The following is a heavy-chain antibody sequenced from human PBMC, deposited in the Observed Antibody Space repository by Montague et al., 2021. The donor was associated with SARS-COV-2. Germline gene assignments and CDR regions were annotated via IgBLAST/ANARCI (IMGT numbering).Heavy chain of an antibody. CDR2: IYYSGST. CDR1: GGSITNYY. J-gene: IGHJ5*02. D-gene: IGHD3-22*01. Sequence: SETLSLTCTVSGGSITNYYWTWIRQPPGKGLEWIGHIYYSGSTNSSPSFTVQGPITIDASTNKFPLKLNSVTAAATAVSFCAGEKGDDRIGYHPGCWFDHWGQGTLVTVSS. CDR3: AGEKGDDRIGYHPGCWFDH. V-gene: IGHV4-59*01.